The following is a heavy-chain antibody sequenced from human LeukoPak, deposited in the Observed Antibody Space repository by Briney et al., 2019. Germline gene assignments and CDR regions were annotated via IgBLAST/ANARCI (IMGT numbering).Heavy chain of an antibody. J-gene: IGHJ5*02. CDR3: ARGTSSWYRT. CDR1: GGSFSGYY. V-gene: IGHV4-34*01. D-gene: IGHD6-13*01. CDR2: INHSGST. Sequence: SETLSLTCAVYGGSFSGYYWSWIRQPPGKGLEWIGEINHSGSTNHNPSLKSRVTISVDTSKNQFSLKLSSVTAADTAVYYCARGTSSWYRTWGQGTLVTVSS.